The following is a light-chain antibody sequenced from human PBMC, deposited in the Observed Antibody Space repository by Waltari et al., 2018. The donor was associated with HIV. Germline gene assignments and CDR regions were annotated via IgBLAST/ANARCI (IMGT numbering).Light chain of an antibody. V-gene: IGLV2-14*01. Sequence: QSALTQTAPVSGSPGQSLTLRCNATTIAVGPSKYVSWYQQHPGKAPKLMIYEVSNRPSGVSNRCSGSKSGNTASLTISGLQAEDEADYFCSSYTSSSTLVFGSGTKVTVL. CDR1: TIAVGPSKY. CDR3: SSYTSSSTLV. CDR2: EVS. J-gene: IGLJ1*01.